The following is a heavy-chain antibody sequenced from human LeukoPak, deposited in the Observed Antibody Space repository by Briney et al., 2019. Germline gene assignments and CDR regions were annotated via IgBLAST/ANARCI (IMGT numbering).Heavy chain of an antibody. CDR1: GGSISSGGYY. J-gene: IGHJ4*02. D-gene: IGHD2-2*01. CDR2: IFSSGST. CDR3: ARGDCRSTSCYVGGYYFDC. Sequence: SETLSLTCIVSGGSISSGGYYWSWIRQHPGKGLEGIVYIFSSGSTYYNPSLKSRVTISIDTSKNQLSLKLSSVTAADTAVYYCARGDCRSTSCYVGGYYFDCWGQGTLVTVSS. V-gene: IGHV4-31*03.